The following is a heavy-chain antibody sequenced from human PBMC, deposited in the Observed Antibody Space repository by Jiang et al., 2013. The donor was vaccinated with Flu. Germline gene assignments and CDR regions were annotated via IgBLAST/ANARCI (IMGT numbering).Heavy chain of an antibody. CDR2: IRQDGRDK. CDR3: ASVPWNNSGSGRGY. D-gene: IGHD3-10*01. J-gene: IGHJ4*02. CDR1: GFTFGIHW. Sequence: VQLVESGGGLVQPGGSLRLSCAVSGFTFGIHWMSWVRQAPGKGLEWVANIRQDGRDKYYVDSVKGRFTISRDNAKSSLYLQMSSLRAEDTAVYYCASVPWNNSGSGRGYWGQGTLVTVSS. V-gene: IGHV3-7*01.